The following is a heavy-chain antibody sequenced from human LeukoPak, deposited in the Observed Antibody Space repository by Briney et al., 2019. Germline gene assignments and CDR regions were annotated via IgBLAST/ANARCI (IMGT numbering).Heavy chain of an antibody. D-gene: IGHD7-27*01. V-gene: IGHV3-7*04. Sequence: GGSLRLSCSASRFTFSSYTMSWVRQAPGKGLEWVANINQDGSETYYVDSVEGRFTISRDNAKNSLFLQMSSLRAEDTAVYFCSGDPGDYWGQGTLVTVSS. CDR3: SGDPGDY. CDR1: RFTFSSYT. J-gene: IGHJ4*02. CDR2: INQDGSET.